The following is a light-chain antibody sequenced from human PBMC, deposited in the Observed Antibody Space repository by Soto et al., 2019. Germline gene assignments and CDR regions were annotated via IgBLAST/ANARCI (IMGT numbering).Light chain of an antibody. J-gene: IGKJ3*01. Sequence: DIQMTQSPSSLSASVGDRVTITCRASQSISSHLNWYQHKPGKAPKLLIYAASSLQSGVPSRFSVSEPGTDFTLAISSLQTDDAATYSYQAGYGTQFSFGRETKAEI. CDR2: AAS. CDR1: QSISSH. CDR3: QAGYGTQFS. V-gene: IGKV1-39*01.